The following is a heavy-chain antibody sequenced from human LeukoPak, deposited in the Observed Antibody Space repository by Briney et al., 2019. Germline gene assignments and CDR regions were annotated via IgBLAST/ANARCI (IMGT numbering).Heavy chain of an antibody. D-gene: IGHD5-18*01. CDR1: GFSLTDYY. Sequence: GGSLRLSCTASGFSLTDYYMSWIRQAPGKGLEWVSYISSNSNTIRYADSVRGRFTISRDNSRDSVFLQMNDLRVEDTAVYYCTRTSIRGYSYGSDSWGQGTRVTVSS. J-gene: IGHJ4*02. CDR2: ISSNSNTI. CDR3: TRTSIRGYSYGSDS. V-gene: IGHV3-11*04.